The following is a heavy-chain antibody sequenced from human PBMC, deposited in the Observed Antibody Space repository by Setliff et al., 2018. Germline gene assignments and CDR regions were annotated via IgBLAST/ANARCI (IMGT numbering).Heavy chain of an antibody. CDR2: IFHSGST. V-gene: IGHV4-4*02. D-gene: IGHD1-1*01. CDR3: AKGGGRYHSDS. J-gene: IGHJ4*02. Sequence: PSETLSLTCGVSGSSITSSNWWSWVRQAPGKGLEWVGQIFHSGSTHFNPSLKSRVTMSIDKSNNQFSLKLTSVTAADTAVYYCAKGGGRYHSDSWGQGILVTVSS. CDR1: GSSITSSNW.